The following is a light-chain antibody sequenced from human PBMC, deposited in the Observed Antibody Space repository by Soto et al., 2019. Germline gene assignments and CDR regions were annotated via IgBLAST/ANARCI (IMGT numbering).Light chain of an antibody. CDR3: ETWNSSTRV. Sequence: QLVLTQSSSASASLGSSVKLTCTLSSGHSSYIIAWHQQQPGKAPRYLMKLEGSGSYNKGSGVPDRFSGSSSGADRYLTISNLQFEDEAAYYRETWNSSTRVFGGGTKLTVL. V-gene: IGLV4-60*02. CDR1: SGHSSYI. CDR2: LEGSGSY. J-gene: IGLJ3*02.